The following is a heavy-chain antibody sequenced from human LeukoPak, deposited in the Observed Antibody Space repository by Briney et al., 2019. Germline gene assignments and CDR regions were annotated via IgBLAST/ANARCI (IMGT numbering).Heavy chain of an antibody. CDR1: GGSFSGYY. CDR3: AMGLLPMVDY. J-gene: IGHJ4*02. CDR2: INHSGST. Sequence: SETLSLTCAVYGGSFSGYYWSWIRQPPGKGLEWIGEINHSGSTNYNPSLKSRVTISVDTSKNQFSLKLSSVTAADTAAYYCAMGLLPMVDYWGQGTLVTVSS. D-gene: IGHD2-15*01. V-gene: IGHV4-34*01.